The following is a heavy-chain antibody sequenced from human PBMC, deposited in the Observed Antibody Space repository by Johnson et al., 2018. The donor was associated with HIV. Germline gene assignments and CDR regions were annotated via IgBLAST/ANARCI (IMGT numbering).Heavy chain of an antibody. CDR3: AKERAYIRTFDI. J-gene: IGHJ3*02. D-gene: IGHD5-18*01. Sequence: VQLVESGGGLVQPGRSLRLSRAASGFTFDDYAMHWVRQAPGKGLEWVPTVCWHTGNLDFADPVKGRFTISRDNSKNSLYLQMNSLRAEDTAVYYCAKERAYIRTFDIWGQGTLVTVSS. CDR2: VCWHTGNL. CDR1: GFTFDDYA. V-gene: IGHV3-9*01.